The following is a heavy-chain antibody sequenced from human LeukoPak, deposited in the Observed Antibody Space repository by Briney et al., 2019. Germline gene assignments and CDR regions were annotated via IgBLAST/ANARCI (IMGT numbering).Heavy chain of an antibody. J-gene: IGHJ6*03. D-gene: IGHD2-2*01. V-gene: IGHV3-30*02. CDR3: AKDGNIVVVPAAYYYYYMDV. Sequence: GGSLRLSCAASGFTFSSYGMHWVRQAPGKGLEWVALIRDDGSNKYYADSVKGRFTISRDNSKNTPYLQMNSLRAEDTAVYYCAKDGNIVVVPAAYYYYYMDVWGKGTTVTVSS. CDR1: GFTFSSYG. CDR2: IRDDGSNK.